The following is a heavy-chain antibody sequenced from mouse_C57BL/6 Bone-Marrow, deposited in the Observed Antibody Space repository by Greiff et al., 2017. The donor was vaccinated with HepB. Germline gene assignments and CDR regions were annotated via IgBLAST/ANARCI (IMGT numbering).Heavy chain of an antibody. CDR1: GYAFTNYL. CDR2: INPGSGGT. Sequence: VQLQQSGAELVRPGTSVKVSCKASGYAFTNYLIEWVKQRPGQGLEWIGVINPGSGGTNYNEKFKGKATLTADKSSSTAYMQLSSLTSEDSAVYFCARGLRRAWFAYWGQGTLATVSA. CDR3: ARGLRRAWFAY. V-gene: IGHV1-54*01. J-gene: IGHJ3*01. D-gene: IGHD2-2*01.